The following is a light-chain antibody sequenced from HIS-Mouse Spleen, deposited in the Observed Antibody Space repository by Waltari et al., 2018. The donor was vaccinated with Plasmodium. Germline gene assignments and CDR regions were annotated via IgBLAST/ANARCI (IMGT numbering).Light chain of an antibody. J-gene: IGKJ4*01. CDR3: QQYYSYPLT. CDR1: QGISSY. CDR2: AAS. Sequence: AIRMTQSPSSFSASTGDRVTITCRASQGISSYLAWYQQKTGKAPKPLIYAASTLQSGVPSRFSGSGSGTEFTLTISCLQSEDFATYYCQQYYSYPLTFGGGTKVEIK. V-gene: IGKV1-8*01.